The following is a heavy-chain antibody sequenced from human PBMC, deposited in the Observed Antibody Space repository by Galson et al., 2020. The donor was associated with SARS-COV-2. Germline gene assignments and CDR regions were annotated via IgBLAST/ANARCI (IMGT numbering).Heavy chain of an antibody. CDR2: IHYTGIT. CDR3: ARLYGDPRNYYYYMDV. J-gene: IGHJ6*03. Sequence: SETLSLTCTVSGGSISSYFWSWIRQPPGKGLEWIGYIHYTGITDYKPSLKSRVTISVDTSKNHFSLRLSSVTAADTAVYYCARLYGDPRNYYYYMDVWGKGTTVTVSS. D-gene: IGHD3-10*01. CDR1: GGSISSYF. V-gene: IGHV4-59*01.